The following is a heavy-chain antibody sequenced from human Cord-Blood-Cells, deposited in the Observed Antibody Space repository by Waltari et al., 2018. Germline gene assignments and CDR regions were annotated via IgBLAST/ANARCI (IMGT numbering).Heavy chain of an antibody. V-gene: IGHV1-8*01. CDR1: GYTFTSYD. CDR2: RSPNRGNT. J-gene: IGHJ3*02. Sequence: QVQLVQSGAEVKKPGASVKVSCKASGYTFTSYDINWVRQATGQGLEWMGWRSPNRGNTGYAQKFQGRVTMTRNTSISTAYMGLSSLRSEDTAVYYCYSGSDAFDIWGQGTMVTVSS. D-gene: IGHD3-10*01. CDR3: YSGSDAFDI.